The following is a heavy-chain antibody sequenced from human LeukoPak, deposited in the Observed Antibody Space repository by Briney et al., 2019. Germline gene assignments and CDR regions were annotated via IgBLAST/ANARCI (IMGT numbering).Heavy chain of an antibody. D-gene: IGHD6-19*01. J-gene: IGHJ6*02. CDR2: IGTAGDT. CDR1: GFTFSSYD. CDR3: ARASNSGWPQYYYYGMDV. V-gene: IGHV3-13*01. Sequence: PGGSLRLSCAASGFTFSSYDMHWVRQATGKGLEWVSAIGTAGDTYYPGSVKGRFTISRESAKNSLYLQVNSLRAGDTAVYYCARASNSGWPQYYYYGMDVWGQGTTVTVSS.